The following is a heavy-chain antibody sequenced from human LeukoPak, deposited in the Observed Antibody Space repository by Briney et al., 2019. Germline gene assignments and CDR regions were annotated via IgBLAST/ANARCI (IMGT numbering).Heavy chain of an antibody. V-gene: IGHV3-21*01. CDR2: ISSDNGYI. J-gene: IGHJ5*02. CDR3: ARVNYHLLVGWFDP. D-gene: IGHD1-26*01. CDR1: GFTVGDYT. Sequence: GGSLRLSCAASGFTVGDYTLTWVRQAPGKGLEWVSSISSDNGYIYYADSVKGRFTISRDNAKNSLFLQMDSLRAEDTAVYFCARVNYHLLVGWFDPWGQGTLVTVSS.